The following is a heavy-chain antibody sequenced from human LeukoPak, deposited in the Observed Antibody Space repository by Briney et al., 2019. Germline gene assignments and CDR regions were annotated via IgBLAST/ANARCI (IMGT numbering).Heavy chain of an antibody. CDR1: GFTFSSYS. D-gene: IGHD4-17*01. CDR2: IWYGGTNK. V-gene: IGHV3-33*08. Sequence: GGSLRLSCAASGFTFSSYSMNWIRQAPGKGLEWVAVIWYGGTNKYYADSVKGRFTISRDNSKNTVYLQMNSLRAEDSAVYYCARPYGDYYFDYWGQGTLVTVSS. J-gene: IGHJ4*02. CDR3: ARPYGDYYFDY.